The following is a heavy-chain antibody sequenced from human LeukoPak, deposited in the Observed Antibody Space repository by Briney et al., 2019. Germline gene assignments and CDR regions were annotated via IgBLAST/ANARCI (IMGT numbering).Heavy chain of an antibody. CDR2: ISGSGGST. Sequence: GGSLRLSCAASGFTFSSYAMHWVRQAPGKGLEWVSTISGSGGSTFYADSVKGRFTISRDNSKDTVYLQMNSLRDEDTAVYYCARAGRLQYGDYVAFDYWGQGTLVTVSS. V-gene: IGHV3-23*01. D-gene: IGHD4-17*01. CDR1: GFTFSSYA. CDR3: ARAGRLQYGDYVAFDY. J-gene: IGHJ4*02.